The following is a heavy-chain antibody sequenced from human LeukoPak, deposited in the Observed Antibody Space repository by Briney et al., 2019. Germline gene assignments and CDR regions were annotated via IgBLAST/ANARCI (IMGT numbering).Heavy chain of an antibody. V-gene: IGHV4-34*01. CDR3: ARVSNYDFWSGPTGSWFDP. D-gene: IGHD3-3*01. CDR2: INHSGST. CDR1: GGSFSGYY. J-gene: IGHJ5*02. Sequence: SETLSLTCAVYGGSFSGYYWSWIRQPPGKGLEWIGEINHSGSTNYNPSLKSRVTISVDTSKNQFSLKLSSVTAADTAVYYCARVSNYDFWSGPTGSWFDPWGQGTLVTVSS.